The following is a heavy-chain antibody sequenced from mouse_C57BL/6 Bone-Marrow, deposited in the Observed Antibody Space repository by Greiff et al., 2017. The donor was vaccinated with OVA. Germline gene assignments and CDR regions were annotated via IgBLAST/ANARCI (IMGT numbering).Heavy chain of an antibody. Sequence: VQLQQSGAELARPGASVKLSCKASGYTFTSYGISWVKQRTGQGLEWIGEIYPRSGNTYYNEKFKGKATLTADKSSSTAYMELRSLTSEDSVVYFCARGWLLLYAMDYWGQGTSVTVSS. J-gene: IGHJ4*01. V-gene: IGHV1-81*01. CDR3: ARGWLLLYAMDY. D-gene: IGHD2-3*01. CDR1: GYTFTSYG. CDR2: IYPRSGNT.